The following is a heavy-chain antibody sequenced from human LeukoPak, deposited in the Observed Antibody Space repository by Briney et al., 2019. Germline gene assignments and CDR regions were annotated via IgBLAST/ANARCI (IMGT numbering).Heavy chain of an antibody. CDR1: GFTFSIYG. D-gene: IGHD1-1*01. J-gene: IGHJ4*02. CDR3: ASFGLNWNAAL. Sequence: GGSLRLSCTVSGFTFSIYGMHWVRQAPGKGREWVAGIAYDGNNKLHAYSVAGRFTISRHNSKNNLYLQMNRQRGEDTAVYYCASFGLNWNAALWGEGTLVTVS. CDR2: IAYDGNNK. V-gene: IGHV3-30*03.